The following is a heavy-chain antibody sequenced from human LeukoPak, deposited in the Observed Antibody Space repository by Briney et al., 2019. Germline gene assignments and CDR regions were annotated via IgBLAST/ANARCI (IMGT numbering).Heavy chain of an antibody. D-gene: IGHD6-13*01. CDR2: IHYGGSS. CDR3: ARSFAYSISRFDP. Sequence: KSSETLSLTCSVSGGSMSPYYWNWIRQPPGKGLEWVGYIHYGGSSNYNPSLKSRVTISLDTSKNQVSLKLTSVTAADTAVYYCARSFAYSISRFDPWGQGTLVTVSS. CDR1: GGSMSPYY. J-gene: IGHJ5*02. V-gene: IGHV4-59*08.